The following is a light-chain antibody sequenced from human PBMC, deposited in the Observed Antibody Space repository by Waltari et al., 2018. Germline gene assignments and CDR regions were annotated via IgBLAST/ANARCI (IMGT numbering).Light chain of an antibody. J-gene: IGLJ2*01. V-gene: IGLV3-21*03. Sequence: SYVLTQPPSASVAPGKTARISCGGNNVGSKSVHWYQQKPGQAPLLVVYDDSARPSGIPDRFSASNSGNTATLTISRVENGDEDDYYCQVWDTSSDRVVFGGGTRLTVL. CDR1: NVGSKS. CDR2: DDS. CDR3: QVWDTSSDRVV.